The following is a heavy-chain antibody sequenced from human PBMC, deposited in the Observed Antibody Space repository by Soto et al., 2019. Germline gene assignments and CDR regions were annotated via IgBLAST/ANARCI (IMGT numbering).Heavy chain of an antibody. Sequence: GGSLRLSCTGSGFTFGSYALSWVRQAPGKGLEWVGVIRSEANGGTTDYAASVKGRITVSRDDSKSIAYMEINSLQTEDTAVYYCTRYYYESSGYYVYWGQGALVTVSS. CDR3: TRYYYESSGYYVY. D-gene: IGHD3-22*01. V-gene: IGHV3-49*04. CDR1: GFTFGSYA. CDR2: IRSEANGGTT. J-gene: IGHJ4*02.